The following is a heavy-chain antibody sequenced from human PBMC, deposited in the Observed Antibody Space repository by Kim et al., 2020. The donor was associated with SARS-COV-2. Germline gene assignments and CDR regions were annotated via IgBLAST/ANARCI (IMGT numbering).Heavy chain of an antibody. CDR3: ARGVAMLRGIDY. Sequence: TFAQAFTGRFVFSLDASVRTAYLQISSLQAEDTAVYYCARGVAMLRGIDYWGQGTLVTVSS. J-gene: IGHJ4*02. D-gene: IGHD3-10*01. V-gene: IGHV7-4-1*02.